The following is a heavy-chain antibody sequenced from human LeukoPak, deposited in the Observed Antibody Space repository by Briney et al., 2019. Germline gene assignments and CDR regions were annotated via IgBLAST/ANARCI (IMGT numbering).Heavy chain of an antibody. CDR1: GYTFTGYY. V-gene: IGHV1-2*06. CDR3: ARVTHYYDSSGYSPNDAFDI. D-gene: IGHD3-22*01. CDR2: INPNSGGT. J-gene: IGHJ3*02. Sequence: ASVKVSCKASGYTFTGYYMHWVRPAPGQGLEWMGRINPNSGGTNYAQKFQGRVTMTRDTSISTAYMELSRLRSDDTAVYYCARVTHYYDSSGYSPNDAFDIWGQGTMVTVSS.